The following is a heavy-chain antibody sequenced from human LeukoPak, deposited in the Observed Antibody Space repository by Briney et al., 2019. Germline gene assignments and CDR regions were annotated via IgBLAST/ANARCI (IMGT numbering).Heavy chain of an antibody. CDR3: ARAAYCGGDCATDI. V-gene: IGHV3-11*04. D-gene: IGHD2-21*02. CDR2: ISSSGSTI. J-gene: IGHJ3*02. CDR1: GFTFSDYY. Sequence: PGGSLRLSCAASGFTFSDYYMSWIRQAPGKGLEWVSYISSSGSTIYYADSVKGRFTISRDNAKNSLYLQMNSLRAEDTAVYYCARAAYCGGDCATDIWGQGTMVTVSS.